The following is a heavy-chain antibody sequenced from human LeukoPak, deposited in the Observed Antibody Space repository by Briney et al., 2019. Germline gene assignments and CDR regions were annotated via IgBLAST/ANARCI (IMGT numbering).Heavy chain of an antibody. V-gene: IGHV1-18*04. CDR1: GSTFTIYG. CDR3: ARDRMVRGFDYYYGMDV. CDR2: ISAYNGNT. Sequence: ASVKLSFKASGSTFTIYGFSWVRLAPGPGLERVGWISAYNGNTNYSQKLQGRVTMPTDTCTSTAYMELRSLRSDDTAVYYCARDRMVRGFDYYYGMDVWGKGTTVTVSS. D-gene: IGHD3-10*01. J-gene: IGHJ6*04.